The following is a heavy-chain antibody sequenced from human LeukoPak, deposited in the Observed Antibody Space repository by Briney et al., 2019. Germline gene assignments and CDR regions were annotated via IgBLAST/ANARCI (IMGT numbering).Heavy chain of an antibody. CDR2: IYYRGTT. CDR3: ARLPRYGGYDHFDY. V-gene: IGHV4-59*12. CDR1: GDSIDSYY. Sequence: PSETLSLTCTVSGDSIDSYYWSWIRQPPGKGLEWIGYIYYRGTTSYNPFFKSRVTISVDTSKNQFSLKLNSVTAADTAVYYCARLPRYGGYDHFDYWGQGILVIVSS. J-gene: IGHJ4*02. D-gene: IGHD5-12*01.